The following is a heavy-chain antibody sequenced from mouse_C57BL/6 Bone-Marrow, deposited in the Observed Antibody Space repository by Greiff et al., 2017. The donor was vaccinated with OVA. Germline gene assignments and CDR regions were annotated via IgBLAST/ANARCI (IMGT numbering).Heavy chain of an antibody. Sequence: QVQLQQSGAELVRPGTSVKMSCKASGYTFTNYWIGWAKQRPGHGLEWIGDIYPGGGYTNYNEKFKGKATLTADKSSSTAYMQCSSLTSEDSAIYYCARRGYDYDVRYAMDYWGQGTSVTVSS. CDR3: ARRGYDYDVRYAMDY. D-gene: IGHD2-4*01. CDR2: IYPGGGYT. J-gene: IGHJ4*01. V-gene: IGHV1-63*01. CDR1: GYTFTNYW.